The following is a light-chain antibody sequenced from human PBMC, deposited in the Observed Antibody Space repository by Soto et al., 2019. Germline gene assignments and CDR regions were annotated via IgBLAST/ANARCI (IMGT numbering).Light chain of an antibody. J-gene: IGLJ2*01. Sequence: QSALTQPASVSGSPGQSITISCTGTSSDVGGYNYVSWYQQHPGKAPKVMIYDVSKRPSGVSNRFSGSKSGNTASLTISGLQVEDEDDYYCSSYTSSSTRVVFGGGTKLTVL. CDR3: SSYTSSSTRVV. CDR2: DVS. CDR1: SSDVGGYNY. V-gene: IGLV2-14*03.